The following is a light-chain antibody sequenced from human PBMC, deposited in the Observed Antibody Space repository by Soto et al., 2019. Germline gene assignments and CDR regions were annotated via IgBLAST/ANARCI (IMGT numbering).Light chain of an antibody. CDR2: RNN. CDR1: SSNIGSNY. V-gene: IGLV1-47*01. Sequence: QSVLTQPPSASGTPGQRVTISCSGSSSNIGSNYVYWYQQLPGTAPKLLIYRNNQPPSGVPDRFSGSKSGTSASLAISGPRSECEANYSCAAWDDSLRGVVFGGGTKVTVL. CDR3: AAWDDSLRGVV. J-gene: IGLJ3*02.